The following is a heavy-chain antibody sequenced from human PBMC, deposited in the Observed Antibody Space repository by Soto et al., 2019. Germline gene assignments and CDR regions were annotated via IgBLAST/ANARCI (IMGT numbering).Heavy chain of an antibody. Sequence: QVQLVQSGAEVKKPGASVKVSCKASSYTFTSYGISWVRQAPGQGLEWMGWISAYNGNTNYAQKLQGRVTMTTDTSTSTAYMELRSLRSDDTAVYYCARVSPDIVVVVAATALDYWGQGTLVTVSS. CDR2: ISAYNGNT. J-gene: IGHJ4*02. D-gene: IGHD2-15*01. CDR1: SYTFTSYG. V-gene: IGHV1-18*01. CDR3: ARVSPDIVVVVAATALDY.